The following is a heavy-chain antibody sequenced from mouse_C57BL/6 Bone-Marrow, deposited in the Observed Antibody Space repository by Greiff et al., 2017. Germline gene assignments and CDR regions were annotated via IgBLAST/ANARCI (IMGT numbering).Heavy chain of an antibody. CDR1: GFTFSSYA. J-gene: IGHJ1*03. CDR2: ISDGGSYT. CDR3: ARERGRWYFDV. Sequence: EVKLMESGGGLVKPGGSLKLSCAASGFTFSSYAMSWVRQTPEKRLEWVATISDGGSYTYYPDNVKGRFTISRDNAKNNLYLQMSHLKSEDTAVYDCARERGRWYFDVWGTGTTVTVSA. D-gene: IGHD3-3*01. V-gene: IGHV5-4*01.